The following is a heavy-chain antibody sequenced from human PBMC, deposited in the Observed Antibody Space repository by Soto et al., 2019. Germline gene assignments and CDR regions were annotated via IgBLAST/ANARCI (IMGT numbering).Heavy chain of an antibody. J-gene: IGHJ6*02. V-gene: IGHV3-23*01. CDR2: ISESGGSA. Sequence: EVQLLESGGGLVQPGGSLRLSCAASGFTFSVYAMSWVRQVPGKGLEWVSTISESGGSAYYADSVKGRFTISRDNSKNTLYLQMNSLRAEDTAVYYCAKEKIVAAKYYGMDVWGQGTTVTVSS. D-gene: IGHD2-15*01. CDR3: AKEKIVAAKYYGMDV. CDR1: GFTFSVYA.